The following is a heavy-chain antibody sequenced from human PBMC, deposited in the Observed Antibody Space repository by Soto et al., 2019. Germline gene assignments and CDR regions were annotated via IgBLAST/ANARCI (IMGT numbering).Heavy chain of an antibody. J-gene: IGHJ4*02. CDR2: ISYDGTNK. V-gene: IGHV3-30-3*01. Sequence: QVQLVESGGGVVQPGGSLRLSCAASGLTFSSYAMNWVRQAPGKGLEWVALISYDGTNKYYADSVKGRFTISRDNSKNTLYLQMNSRRTADAALYYCARDTGNWNYDYWGQGTLVTVSS. D-gene: IGHD1-7*01. CDR3: ARDTGNWNYDY. CDR1: GLTFSSYA.